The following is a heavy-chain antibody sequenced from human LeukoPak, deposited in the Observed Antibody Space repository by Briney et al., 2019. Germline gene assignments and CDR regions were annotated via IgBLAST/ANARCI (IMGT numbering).Heavy chain of an antibody. CDR1: GYTFTSYD. J-gene: IGHJ6*02. CDR3: AREGSGYDSGTWYYYYGMDV. D-gene: IGHD5-12*01. CDR2: MNPNSGST. Sequence: GASVKVSCKASGYTFTSYDINWVRQATGQGLEWMGWMNPNSGSTGYAQNFQGRVTMTRDTSISTAYMELSSLRSEDTAVYYCAREGSGYDSGTWYYYYGMDVWGQGTTVTVSS. V-gene: IGHV1-8*01.